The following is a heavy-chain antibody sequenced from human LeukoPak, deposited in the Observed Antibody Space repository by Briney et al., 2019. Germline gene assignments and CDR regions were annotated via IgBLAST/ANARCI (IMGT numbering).Heavy chain of an antibody. CDR1: GFTFTNYA. J-gene: IGHJ4*02. CDR3: AKDIAAATVLYYFDY. CDR2: ISGDGGST. Sequence: QPGGSLRLSCAASGFTFTNYAMNWVRQDPGKGLEWVSLISGDGGSTYYADSVKGRFTISRDNSKNSLYLQMNSLRTEDTALYYCAKDIAAATVLYYFDYWGQGTLVTVSS. V-gene: IGHV3-43*02. D-gene: IGHD6-13*01.